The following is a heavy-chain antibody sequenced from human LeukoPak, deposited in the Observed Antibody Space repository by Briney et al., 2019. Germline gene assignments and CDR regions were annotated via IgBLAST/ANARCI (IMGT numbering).Heavy chain of an antibody. Sequence: PSETLSLTCTVSGGSISSSSYYWGWIRQPPGKGLERIGSIYYSGSTYYNPSLKSRVTISVDTSKNQFSLKLSSVTAADTAVYYCARAGGSGWYHFLGQGTLVTVSS. CDR1: GGSISSSSYY. V-gene: IGHV4-39*07. CDR2: IYYSGST. J-gene: IGHJ4*02. D-gene: IGHD6-19*01. CDR3: ARAGGSGWYHF.